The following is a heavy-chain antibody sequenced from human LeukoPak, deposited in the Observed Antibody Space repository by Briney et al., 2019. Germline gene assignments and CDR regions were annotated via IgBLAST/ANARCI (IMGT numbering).Heavy chain of an antibody. V-gene: IGHV3-74*01. CDR1: GFTFSSCW. D-gene: IGHD5-12*01. CDR2: INSDGSTT. J-gene: IGHJ4*02. Sequence: GGSLRLSCAASGFTFSSCWMHWVRQAPGKGLVWVSRINSDGSTTSYADSVKGRFTISRDNAKNTLYLQMNSLRAEDTAVYYCARVPLYSGYDYGVYFDYWGQGTLVTVSS. CDR3: ARVPLYSGYDYGVYFDY.